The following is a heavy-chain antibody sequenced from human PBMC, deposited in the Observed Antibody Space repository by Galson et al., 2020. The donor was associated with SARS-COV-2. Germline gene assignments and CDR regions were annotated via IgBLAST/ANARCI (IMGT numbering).Heavy chain of an antibody. J-gene: IGHJ5*02. Sequence: LSLTCAASGFTFSSYGMHWVRQAPGKGLEWVAVIWYDGSNKYYADSVKGRFTISRDNSKNTLYLQMNSLRAEDTAVYYCAKGAAAGLDPWGQGTLVTVSS. D-gene: IGHD6-13*01. CDR1: GFTFSSYG. V-gene: IGHV3-33*06. CDR2: IWYDGSNK. CDR3: AKGAAAGLDP.